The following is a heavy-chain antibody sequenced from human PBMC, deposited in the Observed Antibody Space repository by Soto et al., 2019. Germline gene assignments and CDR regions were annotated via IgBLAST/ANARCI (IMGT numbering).Heavy chain of an antibody. V-gene: IGHV3-48*01. D-gene: IGHD7-27*01. J-gene: IGHJ6*03. CDR3: ARDLSWGSNWYYYMDV. CDR1: GFTFSNAW. CDR2: ISSSSSVI. Sequence: EVQLVESGGGLVKPGGSLRLSCAASGFTFSNAWMNWVRQAPGKGLEWVSYISSSSSVIDYADSVKGRFTVSRDNARNSLYLQMNSLRAEDTAVYYCARDLSWGSNWYYYMDVWGKGTTVTVSS.